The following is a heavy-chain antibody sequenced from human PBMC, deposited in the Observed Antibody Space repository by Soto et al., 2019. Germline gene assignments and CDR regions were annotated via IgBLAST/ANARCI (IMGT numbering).Heavy chain of an antibody. Sequence: ASVKVSCKVSGYTLTELSMHWVRQAPGKGLEWMGGFDPEDGETIYAQKFQGRVTMTEDTSTDTAYMELSSLRSEDTAVYYCASPPRYYYDSSGYYASYYFDYWGQGTLVTVSS. V-gene: IGHV1-24*01. J-gene: IGHJ4*02. CDR2: FDPEDGET. CDR3: ASPPRYYYDSSGYYASYYFDY. CDR1: GYTLTELS. D-gene: IGHD3-22*01.